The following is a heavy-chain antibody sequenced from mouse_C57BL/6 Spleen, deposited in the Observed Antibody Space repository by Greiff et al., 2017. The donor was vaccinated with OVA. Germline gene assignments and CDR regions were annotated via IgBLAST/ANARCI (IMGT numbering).Heavy chain of an antibody. CDR2: ISDGGSYT. V-gene: IGHV5-4*01. J-gene: IGHJ2*01. Sequence: EVQLVESGGGLVKPGGSLKLSCAASGFTFSSYAMSWVRQTPEKRLEWVATISDGGSYTYYPDNVKGRFTITRDNAKNNLYMQMSHLKSEDTAMDYCASDYGPYYFDYWGQGTTLTVSS. CDR1: GFTFSSYA. D-gene: IGHD1-1*01. CDR3: ASDYGPYYFDY.